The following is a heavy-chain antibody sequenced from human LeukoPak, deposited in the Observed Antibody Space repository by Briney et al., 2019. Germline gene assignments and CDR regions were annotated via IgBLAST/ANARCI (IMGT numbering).Heavy chain of an antibody. CDR3: ASGPPDYGDYEGTMDV. D-gene: IGHD4-17*01. Sequence: GGSLRLSCAASGFTFSAYWMHWVRQAPGKGLVWVSRINSDGSSTSYADSVKGRFTISRDNAKNTLYLQMNSLRAEDTAVYYCASGPPDYGDYEGTMDVWGPGTTVTVSS. CDR1: GFTFSAYW. CDR2: INSDGSST. J-gene: IGHJ6*02. V-gene: IGHV3-74*01.